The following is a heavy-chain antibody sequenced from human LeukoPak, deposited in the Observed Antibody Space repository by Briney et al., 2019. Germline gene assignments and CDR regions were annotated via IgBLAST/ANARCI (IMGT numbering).Heavy chain of an antibody. CDR3: ARDPPYCSGGSCYQPDRFDP. Sequence: GASVKVSCKASGYTFTGYYMHWVRQAPGQGLEWMGWINPNSGGTNYAQKFQGRVTMTRDTSISTAYMELSRLRSDDTAVYYCARDPPYCSGGSCYQPDRFDPWGQGTLVTVSS. CDR2: INPNSGGT. J-gene: IGHJ5*02. V-gene: IGHV1-2*02. CDR1: GYTFTGYY. D-gene: IGHD2-15*01.